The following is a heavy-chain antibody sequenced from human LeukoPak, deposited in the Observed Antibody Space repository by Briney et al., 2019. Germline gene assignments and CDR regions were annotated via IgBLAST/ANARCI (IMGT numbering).Heavy chain of an antibody. CDR3: ARDNRADSSSWYHYYGMDV. J-gene: IGHJ6*02. Sequence: PGGSLRLSCAASGFTFSSYAMHWVRQAPGKGLEYVSAISSNGGSTYYANSVKGRFTIFRDNSKNTLYLQMGSLRAEDMAVYYCARDNRADSSSWYHYYGMDVWGQGTTVTVSS. CDR1: GFTFSSYA. D-gene: IGHD6-13*01. V-gene: IGHV3-64*01. CDR2: ISSNGGST.